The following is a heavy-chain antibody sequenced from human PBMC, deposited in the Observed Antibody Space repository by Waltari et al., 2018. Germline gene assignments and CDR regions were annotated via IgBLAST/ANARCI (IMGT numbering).Heavy chain of an antibody. CDR1: GGSISSGSYY. V-gene: IGHV4-61*09. D-gene: IGHD6-19*01. CDR2: IYTSGST. Sequence: QVQLQESGPGLVKPSQTLSLTCTVSGGSISSGSYYWSWIRQPAGKGLEWIGYIYTSGSTNYNPSLKSRVTISVDTSKNQFSLKLSSVTAADTAVYYCARVLSVAGTRTAACDYWGQGTTVTVSS. CDR3: ARVLSVAGTRTAACDY. J-gene: IGHJ4*03.